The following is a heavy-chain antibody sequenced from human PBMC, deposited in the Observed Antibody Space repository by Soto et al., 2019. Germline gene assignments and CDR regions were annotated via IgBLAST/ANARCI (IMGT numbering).Heavy chain of an antibody. D-gene: IGHD4-4*01. J-gene: IGHJ4*02. Sequence: ASVKVSCKISGHTLTGLAINWVRQAPGKGLEWMGCFDPDGGEAGYAQKLHGRVTVTRHTVTCTAYMELSGLKSDDTAVYYCAITTRLRRLILTNINFDLWGQGTTVPVSS. CDR3: AITTRLRRLILTNINFDL. CDR2: FDPDGGEA. CDR1: GHTLTGLA. V-gene: IGHV1-24*01.